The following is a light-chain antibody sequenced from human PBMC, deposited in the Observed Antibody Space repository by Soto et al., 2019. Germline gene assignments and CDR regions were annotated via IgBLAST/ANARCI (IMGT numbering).Light chain of an antibody. CDR2: DAS. Sequence: EMVMTQSPATLSVSPGEGAALSCRASHSVGSNVAWYQQKPGQAPRLLIYDASTRAAGIPARFSGSASGTEFSLTISSLQSEDFEVYYCLQYKNWPPFTFGPGTKVDIK. CDR1: HSVGSN. CDR3: LQYKNWPPFT. J-gene: IGKJ3*01. V-gene: IGKV3-15*01.